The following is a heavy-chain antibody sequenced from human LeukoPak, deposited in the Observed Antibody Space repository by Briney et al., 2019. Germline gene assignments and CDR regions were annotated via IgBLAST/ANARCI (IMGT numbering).Heavy chain of an antibody. V-gene: IGHV3-21*01. Sequence: PGGSLRLSCAASGFTFSSHSMNWVRQAPGKGLEWVSSISSSSSYIYYADSVKGRFTISRDNAKNSLYLQMNSLRAEDTAVYYCARALMIVVVGFDYWGQGTLVTVPS. CDR2: ISSSSSYI. CDR1: GFTFSSHS. J-gene: IGHJ4*02. D-gene: IGHD3-22*01. CDR3: ARALMIVVVGFDY.